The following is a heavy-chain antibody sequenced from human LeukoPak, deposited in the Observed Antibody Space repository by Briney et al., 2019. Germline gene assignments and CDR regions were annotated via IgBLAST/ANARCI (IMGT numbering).Heavy chain of an antibody. V-gene: IGHV1-18*01. J-gene: IGHJ4*02. Sequence: GASVTVSCKASGYTFTSYGISWVRQAPGQGLEWMGWISAYNGNTNYAQKLQGRVTMTTDTSTSTAYMELRSLRSDDTAVYYCARDEGVLWFGELLNYWGQGTLVIVSS. CDR3: ARDEGVLWFGELLNY. CDR2: ISAYNGNT. D-gene: IGHD3-10*01. CDR1: GYTFTSYG.